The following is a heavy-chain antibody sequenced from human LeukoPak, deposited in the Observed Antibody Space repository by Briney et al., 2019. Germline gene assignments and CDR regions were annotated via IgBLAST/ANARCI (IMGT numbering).Heavy chain of an antibody. D-gene: IGHD2-15*01. J-gene: IGHJ4*02. CDR2: ISSSGSTL. CDR3: ARDSGYCSGGSCAFDD. V-gene: IGHV3-11*01. Sequence: GGSLRLSCAASGFTFSYYYMSWIRQAPGKGLEWVSYISSSGSTLYYADSVKYRFTISRDNAKNSQYLQMNSLRAEDTDVYYCARDSGYCSGGSCAFDDWGQGTLVTVSS. CDR1: GFTFSYYY.